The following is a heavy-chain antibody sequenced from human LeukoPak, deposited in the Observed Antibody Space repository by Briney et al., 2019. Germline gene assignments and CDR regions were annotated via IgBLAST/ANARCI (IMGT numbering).Heavy chain of an antibody. CDR2: INHRGST. V-gene: IGHV4-34*01. J-gene: IGHJ4*02. CDR3: ARGLDSSGDY. CDR1: GGSFSGYY. D-gene: IGHD6-25*01. Sequence: PSETLSLTCAVYGGSFSGYYWSWIRQPPGKGLEWIGEINHRGSTNYNPSLKSRVTISVDASRNQFSLKLTSVTAADTAVSYCARGLDSSGDYWGQGTLATVSS.